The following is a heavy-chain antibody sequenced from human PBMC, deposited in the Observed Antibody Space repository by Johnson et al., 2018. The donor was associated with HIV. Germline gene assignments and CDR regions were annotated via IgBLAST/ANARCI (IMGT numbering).Heavy chain of an antibody. CDR1: GFTFDDYG. Sequence: VQLVESGGGVVRPGGSLRLSCAASGFTFDDYGMSWVRQAPGKGLEWVSGINWHGGSTGYADSVKGRFTISRANAQHSLYLQMNSLRAEDTALYYCAKDRFHYYDSSGHPSFDIWGQGTMVTVSS. CDR3: AKDRFHYYDSSGHPSFDI. CDR2: INWHGGST. V-gene: IGHV3-20*04. J-gene: IGHJ3*02. D-gene: IGHD3-22*01.